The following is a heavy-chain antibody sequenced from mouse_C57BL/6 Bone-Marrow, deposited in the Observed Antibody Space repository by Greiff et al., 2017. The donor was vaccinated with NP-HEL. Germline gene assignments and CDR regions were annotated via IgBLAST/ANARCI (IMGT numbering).Heavy chain of an antibody. D-gene: IGHD1-1*01. J-gene: IGHJ2*01. CDR1: GYTFTSYG. CDR2: IYPRSGNT. CDR3: ARWDYYGSSSWV. Sequence: VKVVESGAELARPGASVKLSCKASGYTFTSYGISWVKQRTGQGLEWIGEIYPRSGNTYYNEKFKGKATLTADKSSSTAYMELRSLTSEDSAVYFCARWDYYGSSSWVRGQGTTLTVSS. V-gene: IGHV1-81*01.